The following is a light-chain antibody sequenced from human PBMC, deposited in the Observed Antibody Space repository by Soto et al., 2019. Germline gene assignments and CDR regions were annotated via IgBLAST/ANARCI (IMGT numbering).Light chain of an antibody. CDR1: SSNIGSND. CDR3: AAWDDSLNGLYV. J-gene: IGLJ1*01. V-gene: IGLV1-47*02. CDR2: SYN. Sequence: QSVLTQPPSASGTPGQRVTISCSGTSSNIGSNDVYWYQHVPGTTPKLLIYSYNQRPSGIPDRFSGSKSGTSASLAISGLRSEDEADYYCAAWDDSLNGLYVFGTGTKLTVL.